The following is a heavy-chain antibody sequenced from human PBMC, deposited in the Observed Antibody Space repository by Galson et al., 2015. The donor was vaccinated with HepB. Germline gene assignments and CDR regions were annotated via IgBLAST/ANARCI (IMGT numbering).Heavy chain of an antibody. Sequence: SLRLSCAASGFTFSTYGMHWVRQAPGKGLGWVAVISYDGINKYYADSVKGRFIISRDNSKNTLYLQMNSLRAEDTAVYYCANDRRWQPNYYYYGMDVWGQGTTVTVSS. CDR1: GFTFSTYG. CDR2: ISYDGINK. J-gene: IGHJ6*02. V-gene: IGHV3-30*18. CDR3: ANDRRWQPNYYYYGMDV. D-gene: IGHD5-24*01.